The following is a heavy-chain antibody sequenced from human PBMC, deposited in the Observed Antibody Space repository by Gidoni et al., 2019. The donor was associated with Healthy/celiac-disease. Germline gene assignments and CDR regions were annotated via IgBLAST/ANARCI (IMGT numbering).Heavy chain of an antibody. J-gene: IGHJ6*02. Sequence: QLQLQESGPGLVKPSETLSLTCTVSGGSISSSRYYWGWIRQPPGKGLEWIGSIYYSGSTYYNPSLKSRVTISVDTSKNQFSLKLSSVTAADTAVYYCACGYGYQPARIYYYYGMDVWGQGTTVTVSS. CDR3: ACGYGYQPARIYYYYGMDV. CDR1: GGSISSSRYY. CDR2: IYYSGST. D-gene: IGHD5-18*01. V-gene: IGHV4-39*01.